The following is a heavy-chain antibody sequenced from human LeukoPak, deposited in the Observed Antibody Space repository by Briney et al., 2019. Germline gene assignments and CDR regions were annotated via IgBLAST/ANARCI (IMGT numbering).Heavy chain of an antibody. D-gene: IGHD3-22*01. V-gene: IGHV5-10-1*01. J-gene: IGHJ4*02. Sequence: GESLKISCKGSGYSFTSYWISWVRQMPGKGLEWMGRIDPSDSYTNYSPSFQGHVTILADKYISTAYLQWSSLKASDTAMYYCARHEFLEAMIVVVKGFDYWGQGTLVTVSS. CDR3: ARHEFLEAMIVVVKGFDY. CDR2: IDPSDSYT. CDR1: GYSFTSYW.